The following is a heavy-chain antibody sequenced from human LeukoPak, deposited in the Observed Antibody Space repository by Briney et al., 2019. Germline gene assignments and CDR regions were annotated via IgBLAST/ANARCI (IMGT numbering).Heavy chain of an antibody. J-gene: IGHJ1*01. D-gene: IGHD6-13*01. CDR3: AGEAAAGWVEN. Sequence: SQTLSLTWVISGDSVSSNSAVWNWIRQSPSRGLEWLGRTYYRSKWYNDYAVSVKSRITINPDTSNHQSSLQLSSVTPEDTAMYYCAGEAAAGWVENSGERTLVTASS. CDR2: TYYRSKWYN. CDR1: GDSVSSNSAV. V-gene: IGHV6-1*01.